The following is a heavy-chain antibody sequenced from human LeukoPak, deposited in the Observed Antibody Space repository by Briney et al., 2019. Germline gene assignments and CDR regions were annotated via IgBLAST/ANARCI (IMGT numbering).Heavy chain of an antibody. J-gene: IGHJ6*03. D-gene: IGHD2-2*02. Sequence: KTSETLSLTCTVSGGSISSYYWSWIRQPPGKGLEWIGYIYYSGSTNYNPSLKSRVTISVDTSKNQFSLKLSSVTAADTAVYYCARVGLDGCNNFLYYYYMDVWGKGTTVTVSS. CDR3: ARVGLDGCNNFLYYYYMDV. CDR2: IYYSGST. V-gene: IGHV4-59*01. CDR1: GGSISSYY.